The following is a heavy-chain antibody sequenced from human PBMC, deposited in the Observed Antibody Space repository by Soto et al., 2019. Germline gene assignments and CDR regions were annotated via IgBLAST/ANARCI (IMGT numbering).Heavy chain of an antibody. CDR1: GGSISSGAYY. V-gene: IGHV4-30-4*01. CDR2: IYYSGST. Sequence: QVQLQESGPGLVKPSQTLSLTCTVSGGSISSGAYYWSWVRQPPGKGLEWIGYIYYSGSTYYNPSLTRRVTISVDTSKNQFSLKLSSVTATDTAVYYCARDNYGDTYYFDYWGQGTLVTVSS. J-gene: IGHJ4*02. D-gene: IGHD4-17*01. CDR3: ARDNYGDTYYFDY.